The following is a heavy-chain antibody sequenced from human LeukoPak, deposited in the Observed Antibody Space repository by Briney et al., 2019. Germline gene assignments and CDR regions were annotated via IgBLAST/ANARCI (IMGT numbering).Heavy chain of an antibody. V-gene: IGHV3-30*03. J-gene: IGHJ4*02. CDR2: ISYDGSYQ. Sequence: GGSLRLSCAVSGFTLSDYGMNWVRQAPGKGLEWVAIISYDGSYQDYTDSVRGGFTFSTDSSKTTLYLQMTSLREQDTAVYYCSRAFRRRGLDICWRYFDSWGQGSLVTVSS. CDR3: SRAFRRRGLDICWRYFDS. D-gene: IGHD3-10*02. CDR1: GFTLSDYG.